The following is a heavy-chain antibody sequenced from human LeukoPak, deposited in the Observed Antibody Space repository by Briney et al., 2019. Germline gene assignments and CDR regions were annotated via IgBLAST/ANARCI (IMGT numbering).Heavy chain of an antibody. V-gene: IGHV3-30*04. CDR3: ARSCSGGSCSYFDY. Sequence: GRSLRLSCAASGFTFSSYAMHWVRQAPGKGLEWVAIISYDGSDKYYADSVKGRFTISRDNSRNTLSLQMNSLRAEDTAVYYCARSCSGGSCSYFDYWGQGTLVTVSS. J-gene: IGHJ4*02. D-gene: IGHD2-15*01. CDR1: GFTFSSYA. CDR2: ISYDGSDK.